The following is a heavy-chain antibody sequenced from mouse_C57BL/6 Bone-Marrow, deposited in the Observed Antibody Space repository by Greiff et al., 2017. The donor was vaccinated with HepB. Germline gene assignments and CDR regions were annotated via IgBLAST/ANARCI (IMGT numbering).Heavy chain of an antibody. CDR3: ARPTVVAPLDY. J-gene: IGHJ2*01. CDR2: INPYNGGT. Sequence: EVKLQESGPVLVKPGASVKMSCKASGYTFTDYYMNWVKQSHGKSLEWIGVINPYNGGTSYNQKFKGKATLTVDKSSSTAYMELNSLTSEDSAVYYCARPTVVAPLDYWGQGTTLTVSS. V-gene: IGHV1-19*01. D-gene: IGHD1-1*01. CDR1: GYTFTDYY.